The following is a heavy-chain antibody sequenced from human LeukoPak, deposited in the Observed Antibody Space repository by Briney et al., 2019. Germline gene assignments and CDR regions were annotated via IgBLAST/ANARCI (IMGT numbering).Heavy chain of an antibody. J-gene: IGHJ4*02. Sequence: ASVKVSCKASGYTFTGYYMHWVRLAPGQGLEWMGRINPSSGGTNYAQKFQGRVTMTRDTSISTAYMELSRLRSDDTAVYCCARDRITMVRGGINYFDYWGQGTLVTVSS. V-gene: IGHV1-2*06. CDR1: GYTFTGYY. D-gene: IGHD3-10*01. CDR2: INPSSGGT. CDR3: ARDRITMVRGGINYFDY.